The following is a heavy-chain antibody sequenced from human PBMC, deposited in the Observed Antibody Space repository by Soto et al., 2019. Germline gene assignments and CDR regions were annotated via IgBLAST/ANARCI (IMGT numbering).Heavy chain of an antibody. CDR1: GGSFSGYY. D-gene: IGHD2-15*01. CDR3: ARGPYIRMGYYYYYGMDV. CDR2: INHSGST. V-gene: IGHV4-34*01. J-gene: IGHJ6*02. Sequence: SETLSLTCAVYGGSFSGYYWSWIRQPPGKGLEWIGEINHSGSTNYNPSLKSRVTISVDTSKNQFSLKLSSVTAADTAVYYCARGPYIRMGYYYYYGMDVWGQGTTVTVSS.